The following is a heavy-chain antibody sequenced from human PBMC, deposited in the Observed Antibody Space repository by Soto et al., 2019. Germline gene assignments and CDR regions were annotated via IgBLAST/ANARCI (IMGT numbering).Heavy chain of an antibody. J-gene: IGHJ6*02. Sequence: GPSVKVSCKASGYTFTSYGISWVRQAPGQGLEWMGWIRAYNGNTNYAQKLQGRVTMTTDTSTSTAYMELSSLRSDDTAVYYCAREDRDRETGLVPAAIDGMDVWGQGTTVTVSS. D-gene: IGHD2-2*01. V-gene: IGHV1-18*01. CDR3: AREDRDRETGLVPAAIDGMDV. CDR2: IRAYNGNT. CDR1: GYTFTSYG.